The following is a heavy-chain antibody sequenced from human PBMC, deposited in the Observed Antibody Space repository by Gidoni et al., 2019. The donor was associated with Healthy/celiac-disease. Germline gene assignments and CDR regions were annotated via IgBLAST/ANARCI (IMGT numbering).Heavy chain of an antibody. CDR1: GFTFINAW. CDR3: TTLYYDTRGYYFDY. J-gene: IGHJ4*02. D-gene: IGHD3-22*01. CDR2: IKSKTDGGTT. Sequence: EVQLVESGGGLVKPGGSLRLSCAASGFTFINAWMSWVRQAPGKGLEWVGRIKSKTDGGTTDYAAPVKGRFTISRDDSKNTLYLQMNSLKTEDTAVYYCTTLYYDTRGYYFDYWGQGTLVTVSS. V-gene: IGHV3-15*01.